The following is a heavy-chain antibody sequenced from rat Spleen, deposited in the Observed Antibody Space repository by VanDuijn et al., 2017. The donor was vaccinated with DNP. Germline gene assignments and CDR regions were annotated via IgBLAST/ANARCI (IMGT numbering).Heavy chain of an antibody. CDR3: ARDYNNYDY. CDR1: GFTFSKNA. D-gene: IGHD1-10*01. CDR2: LSFDGSST. Sequence: EVQLVESGGGLVQPGRSLKLSCVASGFTFSKNAMAWVRQAPTKGLEWVAALSFDGSSTYYRDSVKGRFTISRDNAKNTLYFEMDSLRSEDTATYYCARDYNNYDYWGQGVMVTVSS. V-gene: IGHV5-29*01. J-gene: IGHJ2*01.